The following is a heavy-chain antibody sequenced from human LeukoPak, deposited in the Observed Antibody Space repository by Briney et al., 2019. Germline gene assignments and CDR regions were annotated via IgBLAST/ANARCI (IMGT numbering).Heavy chain of an antibody. D-gene: IGHD7-27*01. Sequence: GGSLRLSCAASGFSFSNFAMNWVRQAPGKGLEWAAVIWYDGRNRYYADSVKGRFTISRDNSKNTLDLQMNSLRDEDTAVYYCARVETGAVDIWGQGTMVTVSS. CDR2: IWYDGRNR. J-gene: IGHJ3*02. CDR1: GFSFSNFA. CDR3: ARVETGAVDI. V-gene: IGHV3-33*01.